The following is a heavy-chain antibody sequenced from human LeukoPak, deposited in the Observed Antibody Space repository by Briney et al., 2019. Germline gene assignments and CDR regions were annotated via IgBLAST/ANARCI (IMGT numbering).Heavy chain of an antibody. CDR2: IYYSGST. CDR3: ARQMYYSGPTSWFDP. Sequence: SETLSLTCTVSGGSISSSSYYWGWIRQPSGKGLEWIGSIYYSGSTYYNPSLESRVTISVDTSKNQFSPKLSSVTAADTAVYYCARQMYYSGPTSWFDPWGQGTLVTVSS. CDR1: GGSISSSSYY. J-gene: IGHJ5*02. V-gene: IGHV4-39*01. D-gene: IGHD2/OR15-2a*01.